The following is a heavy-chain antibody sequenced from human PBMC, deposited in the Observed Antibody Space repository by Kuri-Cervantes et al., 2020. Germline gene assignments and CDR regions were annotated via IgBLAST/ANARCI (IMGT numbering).Heavy chain of an antibody. CDR1: GFTFSSYG. Sequence: GESLKISCAASGFTFSSYGMHWVRQAPGKGLEWVAVISYDGSNKYYADSVKGRFTISRDNSKNTLYLQMNSLRAEDTAVYYCARDGHYYGSGSPFDPWDQGTLVTVSS. V-gene: IGHV3-30*19. CDR2: ISYDGSNK. J-gene: IGHJ5*02. CDR3: ARDGHYYGSGSPFDP. D-gene: IGHD3-10*01.